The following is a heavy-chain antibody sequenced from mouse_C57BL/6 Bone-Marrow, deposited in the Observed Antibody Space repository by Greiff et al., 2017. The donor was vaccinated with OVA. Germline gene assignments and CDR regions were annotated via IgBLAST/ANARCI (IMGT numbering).Heavy chain of an antibody. CDR3: TTYSNYRMDY. D-gene: IGHD2-5*01. V-gene: IGHV14-4*01. J-gene: IGHJ4*01. CDR2: IDPENGDT. Sequence: SGAELVRPGASVKLSCTASGFNIKDDYMHWVKQRPEQGLEWIGWIDPENGDTEYASKFQGKATITADTSSNTAYLQLSSLTSEDTAVYYCTTYSNYRMDYWGQGTSVTVSS. CDR1: GFNIKDDY.